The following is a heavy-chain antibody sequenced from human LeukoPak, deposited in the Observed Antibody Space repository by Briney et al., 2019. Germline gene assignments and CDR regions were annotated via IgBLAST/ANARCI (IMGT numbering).Heavy chain of an antibody. CDR1: GGSISNYY. D-gene: IGHD5-24*01. Sequence: PSETLSLTCTVSGGSISNYYWSWIRQPPGKGLEWLGYIYYSGSTNYNPSLKSRVTISVDTSKNQSSLKLSSVTAADTAVYYCARGVEMATTFDYWGQGTLVTVSS. J-gene: IGHJ4*02. CDR3: ARGVEMATTFDY. CDR2: IYYSGST. V-gene: IGHV4-59*01.